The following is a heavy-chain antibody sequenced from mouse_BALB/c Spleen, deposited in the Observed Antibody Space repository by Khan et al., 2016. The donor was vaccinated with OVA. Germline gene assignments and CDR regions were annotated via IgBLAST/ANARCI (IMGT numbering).Heavy chain of an antibody. CDR1: GNTFTDYS. CDR3: AGLGGF. V-gene: IGHV9-2-1*01. CDR2: INTETGEP. J-gene: IGHJ3*01. Sequence: QIQLVQSGPELKKPGETVKISCKASGNTFTDYSMHWVKQAPGKGLKWMGWINTETGEPTYADDFKGRFAFSLETSATTAYLQINNLKNEDTATYFCAGLGGFWGQGTLVTVSA. D-gene: IGHD3-3*01.